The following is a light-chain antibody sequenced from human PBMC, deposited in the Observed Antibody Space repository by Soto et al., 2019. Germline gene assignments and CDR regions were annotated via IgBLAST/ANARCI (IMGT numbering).Light chain of an antibody. J-gene: IGLJ2*01. CDR3: AAWDDSLSGLV. V-gene: IGLV1-47*01. Sequence: QSVLTQPPSASGTPGQRVTISCSGSSSNIGSNYVYWYQQLPGTAPKLLIYRNNQRPSGVPDRFSGSKSGNSASLAISGLRSEDEADYDCAAWDDSLSGLVFGGGTKLTVL. CDR2: RNN. CDR1: SSNIGSNY.